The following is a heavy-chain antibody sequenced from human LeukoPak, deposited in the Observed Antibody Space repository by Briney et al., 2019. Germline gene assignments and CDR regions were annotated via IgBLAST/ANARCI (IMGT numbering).Heavy chain of an antibody. CDR3: ARHPPVPVFQNGMDV. D-gene: IGHD2-2*01. CDR1: GDSINSKSYY. CDR2: IYTTSGSA. Sequence: PSETLSLTCTVSGDSINSKSYYWTWIRQPAGKGLGWIGRIYTTSGSASYNPSLKSRVLISMDTSKNHISLRLNSVTAADTAVYFCARHPPVPVFQNGMDVWGQGTTVTVSS. J-gene: IGHJ6*02. V-gene: IGHV4-61*02.